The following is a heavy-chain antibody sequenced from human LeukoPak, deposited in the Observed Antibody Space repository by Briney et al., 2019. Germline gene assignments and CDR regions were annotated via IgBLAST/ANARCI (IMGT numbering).Heavy chain of an antibody. Sequence: GGSLRLSCAASGFIVSSSYMNWVRQAPGKGLEWVSYISSSSSTIYYADSVKGRFSISRDNAKNSLYLQMNSLRDEDTAVYYCARERPLTTGPRDPFDYWGQGTLVTVSS. D-gene: IGHD1-1*01. CDR2: ISSSSSTI. CDR3: ARERPLTTGPRDPFDY. CDR1: GFIVSSSY. V-gene: IGHV3-48*02. J-gene: IGHJ4*02.